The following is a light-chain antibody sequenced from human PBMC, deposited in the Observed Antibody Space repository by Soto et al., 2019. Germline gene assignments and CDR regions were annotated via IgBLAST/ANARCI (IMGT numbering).Light chain of an antibody. CDR3: QHYNNWPIT. Sequence: EIVMTQSPATLSVSPGECVTLSCRASQSVASNLAWYQQRPGQAPSLLIFGASTRAPGIPGRFSGSGSGTDFTLTISSLQSEDFAVYHCQHYNNWPITFGQGTRLEIK. CDR1: QSVASN. V-gene: IGKV3-15*01. J-gene: IGKJ5*01. CDR2: GAS.